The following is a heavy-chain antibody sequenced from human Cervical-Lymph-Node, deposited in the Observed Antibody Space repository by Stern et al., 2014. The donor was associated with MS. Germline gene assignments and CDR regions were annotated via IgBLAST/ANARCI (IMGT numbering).Heavy chain of an antibody. V-gene: IGHV3-43*01. Sequence: EVQLEESGGGVVQPGGSLRLSCAASGFSFDDYNMHWVRQPQGKGLEWVSLITWDGDSTYYADSVKGRFTISRDKTKNSLYLQMNSLRSEDSALYYCGRSHVDTALGIDSWGQGTLVTVSS. D-gene: IGHD5-18*01. CDR2: ITWDGDST. CDR1: GFSFDDYN. CDR3: GRSHVDTALGIDS. J-gene: IGHJ4*02.